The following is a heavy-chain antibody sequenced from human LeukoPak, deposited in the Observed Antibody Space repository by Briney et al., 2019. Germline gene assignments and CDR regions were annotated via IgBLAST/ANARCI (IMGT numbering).Heavy chain of an antibody. J-gene: IGHJ6*02. V-gene: IGHV3-74*01. D-gene: IGHD3-10*01. Sequence: GGSLRLSCAASGFTFSSYWMHWVRQAPGKGLVWVSRINSDGSSTSYADSVKGRFTISRDNAKNTLYLQMNSLRAEDTAVYYCARDQKVLLWFGHCYYYGMDVWGQGTTVTVSS. CDR1: GFTFSSYW. CDR3: ARDQKVLLWFGHCYYYGMDV. CDR2: INSDGSST.